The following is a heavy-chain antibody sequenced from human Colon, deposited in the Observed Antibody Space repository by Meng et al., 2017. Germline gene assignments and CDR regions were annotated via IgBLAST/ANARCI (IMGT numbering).Heavy chain of an antibody. CDR3: ARDNLLTSGSRFCFDY. Sequence: EVDPGSVGPYETRSLHCPVSWVSVTFTCCFCGWIRQSPWQGLVRIGYIYSTVTTNYNPSLKSRVTISVNTSKNQFSLKLSSVTPADTAVYFCARDNLLTSGSRFCFDYWGQGALVTVSS. CDR2: IYSTVTT. J-gene: IGHJ4*02. V-gene: IGHV4-61*01. D-gene: IGHD6-19*01. CDR1: WVSVTFTCCF.